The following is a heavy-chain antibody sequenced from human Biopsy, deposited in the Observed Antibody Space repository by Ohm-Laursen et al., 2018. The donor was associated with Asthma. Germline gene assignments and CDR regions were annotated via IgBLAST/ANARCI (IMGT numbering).Heavy chain of an antibody. CDR2: IFYGGNS. J-gene: IGHJ3*02. CDR1: GASISQYY. Sequence: SETLSLTCSVSGASISQYYWTWIRQSPGKGLEWIGYIFYGGNSYYSSSPKSRVTISVDTSKKQLSLQLSSVTAADTAVYYCARDGGLTSYPGTFHIWGQGTMVTVSS. D-gene: IGHD1-1*01. V-gene: IGHV4-4*08. CDR3: ARDGGLTSYPGTFHI.